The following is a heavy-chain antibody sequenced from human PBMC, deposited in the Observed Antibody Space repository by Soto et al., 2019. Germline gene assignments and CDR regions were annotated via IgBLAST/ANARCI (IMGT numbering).Heavy chain of an antibody. CDR3: ARDWYYYDSSGYYYYYYGMDV. D-gene: IGHD3-22*01. CDR1: GGSISSGGYY. Sequence: PSETLSLTCTVSGGSISSGGYYWSWIRQHPGKGLEWIGYIYYSGSTYYNPSLKSRVTISVDTSKNQFSLKLSSVTAADTAVYYCARDWYYYDSSGYYYYYYGMDVWGQGTTVTVSS. CDR2: IYYSGST. J-gene: IGHJ6*02. V-gene: IGHV4-31*03.